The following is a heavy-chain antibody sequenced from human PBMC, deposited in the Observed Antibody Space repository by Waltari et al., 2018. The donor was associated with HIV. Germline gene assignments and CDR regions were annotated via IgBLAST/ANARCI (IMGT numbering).Heavy chain of an antibody. J-gene: IGHJ3*02. CDR2: ISSSSSYI. D-gene: IGHD3-3*01. CDR3: ARDTSFWSSPDLDAFDI. CDR1: GFTFRSYS. V-gene: IGHV3-21*01. Sequence: EVQLVESGGGLVKPGGSLRLSCAASGFTFRSYSMNWVRQAPGKGLEWVSSISSSSSYIYYAASVKGRFTISRDNAKNSLYLQMNSLRAEDTAVYYCARDTSFWSSPDLDAFDIWGQGTMVTVSS.